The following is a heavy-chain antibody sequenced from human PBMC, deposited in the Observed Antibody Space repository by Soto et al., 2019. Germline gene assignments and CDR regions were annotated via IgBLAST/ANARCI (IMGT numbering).Heavy chain of an antibody. D-gene: IGHD2-8*01. J-gene: IGHJ6*02. Sequence: EVQLVESGGGLVQPGGSLRLSSAASGFTFSSYSINWVRQAPGKGLEWFSYITSDSSTISYADSVKGRFTVSRDNAKNSLYLQMYSLRDEDTAVYYCARVGRGVYGMDVWGQGTSVTVSS. CDR2: ITSDSSTI. CDR3: ARVGRGVYGMDV. V-gene: IGHV3-48*02. CDR1: GFTFSSYS.